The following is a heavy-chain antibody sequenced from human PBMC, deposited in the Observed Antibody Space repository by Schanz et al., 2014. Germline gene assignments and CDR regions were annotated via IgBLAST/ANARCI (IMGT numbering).Heavy chain of an antibody. CDR2: IYTGGGT. D-gene: IGHD3-10*01. CDR1: GFTVSSNY. J-gene: IGHJ4*02. V-gene: IGHV3-66*03. CDR3: AVLGGFGELPLDY. Sequence: EVQLVESGGGLIQPGGSLRLSCAASGFTVSSNYMSWIRQPPGKGLEWVSVIYTGGGTSYADSVKGRFTISRDNSKNTLYLQMNSLRAEDTAVYYCAVLGGFGELPLDYRGQGTLVTVSS.